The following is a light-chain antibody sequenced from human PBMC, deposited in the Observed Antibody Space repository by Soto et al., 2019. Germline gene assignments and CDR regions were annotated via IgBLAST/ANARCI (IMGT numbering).Light chain of an antibody. CDR2: GAS. CDR3: QQYNYWPGT. V-gene: IGKV3-15*01. Sequence: VMTQSPATLSVSPGVRATVSCKPGRSVRSNLAWYQQKPGQAPRLLISGASTRATGITDRFSGSGSGTEFTLTINSLQSEDFAVYYCQQYNYWPGTFGQGTKVDIK. J-gene: IGKJ1*01. CDR1: RSVRSN.